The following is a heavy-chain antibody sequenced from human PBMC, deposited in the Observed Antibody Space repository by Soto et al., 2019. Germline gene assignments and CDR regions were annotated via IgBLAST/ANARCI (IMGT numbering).Heavy chain of an antibody. CDR2: ISYDGSNK. CDR1: GFTFSSYG. D-gene: IGHD6-13*01. J-gene: IGHJ6*02. Sequence: GGSLRFSCAASGFTFSSYGMHWVSQAPGKGMEWVAVISYDGSNKYYAGSGTGRLTISRDKSKISLYLQMNSLRAEDTAVYYCALLQQLVQYYGMDVWGQGTTVTVSS. CDR3: ALLQQLVQYYGMDV. V-gene: IGHV3-30*03.